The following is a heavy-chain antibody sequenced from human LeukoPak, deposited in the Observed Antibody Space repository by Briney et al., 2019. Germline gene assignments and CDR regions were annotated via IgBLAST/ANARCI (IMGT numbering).Heavy chain of an antibody. J-gene: IGHJ6*03. D-gene: IGHD2-21*01. CDR1: GFNFRYFW. CDR2: IKQDGSEK. CDR3: ARRGESLDYYYYYYMDV. V-gene: IGHV3-7*01. Sequence: PGGSLRLTCLGSGFNFRYFWMSWVRQAPGKGLEWVANIKQDGSEKYYVDSVKGRFTISRDNAKNSLYLQMNSLRAEDTAVHYCARRGESLDYYYYYYMDVWGKGTTVTVSS.